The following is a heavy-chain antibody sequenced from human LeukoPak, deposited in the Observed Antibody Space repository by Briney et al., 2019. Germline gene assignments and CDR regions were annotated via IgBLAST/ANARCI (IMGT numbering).Heavy chain of an antibody. CDR1: GFWFSNYG. Sequence: PGGSLRLSCAASGFWFSNYGINWVRQAPGRGLEWVSVIYSSGSTYYADSVKGRFTISRDNSKNTLYLQMNSLRAEDTAVYYCATAFNSPFYGENWGQGTLVTVSS. J-gene: IGHJ4*02. CDR2: IYSSGST. D-gene: IGHD2/OR15-2a*01. V-gene: IGHV3-23*05. CDR3: ATAFNSPFYGEN.